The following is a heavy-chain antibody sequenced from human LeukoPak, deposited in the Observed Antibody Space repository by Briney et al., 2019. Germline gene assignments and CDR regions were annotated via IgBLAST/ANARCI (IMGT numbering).Heavy chain of an antibody. D-gene: IGHD3-10*01. V-gene: IGHV3-23*01. J-gene: IGHJ4*02. CDR1: GFTFNNYT. CDR2: ISATGDST. Sequence: GGSLRLSCVASGFTFNNYTMRWVRQAPGEGLEWVSGISATGDSTYYADSVKGRFTISRDNAKNSLYLQMNSLRAEDTAVYYCAQGGTYWLAYWGQGTLVTVSS. CDR3: AQGGTYWLAY.